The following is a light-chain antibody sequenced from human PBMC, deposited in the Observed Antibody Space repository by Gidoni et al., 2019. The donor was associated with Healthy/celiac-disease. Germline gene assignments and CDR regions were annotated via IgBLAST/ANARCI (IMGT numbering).Light chain of an antibody. V-gene: IGKV3-11*01. CDR2: DAS. J-gene: IGKJ5*01. CDR3: QQRSNWPQIX. CDR1: QSVSSY. Sequence: EIVLTQSPATLSLSPGERATLSCRASQSVSSYLAWYQQKPGQAPRLLIYDASNRATGIPARFSGSGSGTDFTLTISSLEPEDFAVYYCQQRSNWPQIXVXQGTRLEIK.